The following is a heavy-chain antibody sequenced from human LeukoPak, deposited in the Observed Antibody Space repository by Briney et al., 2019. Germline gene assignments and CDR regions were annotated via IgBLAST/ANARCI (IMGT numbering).Heavy chain of an antibody. CDR2: IYSGGST. J-gene: IGHJ3*02. D-gene: IGHD3-22*01. Sequence: GGSLRLSCAASGFTVSSNYMGWVRQAPGKGLEWVSVIYSGGSTYYADSVKGRFTISRHNSKNTLYLQMNSLRAEDTAVYYCARYYYDSSGYDAFDIWGQGTMVTVSS. V-gene: IGHV3-53*04. CDR3: ARYYYDSSGYDAFDI. CDR1: GFTVSSNY.